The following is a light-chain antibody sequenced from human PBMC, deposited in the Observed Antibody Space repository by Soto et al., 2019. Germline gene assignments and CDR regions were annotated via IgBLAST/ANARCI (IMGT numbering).Light chain of an antibody. CDR2: DAS. CDR1: QSVSTN. Sequence: VMTQSPATLSVSPGERATLSCRASQSVSTNLAWYQQKPGQAPGLLIYDASTRATGIPARFSGSGSGTEFTLTISSLQSEDSAVYHCQQYENWYSFGQGSKLEIK. J-gene: IGKJ2*03. CDR3: QQYENWYS. V-gene: IGKV3-15*01.